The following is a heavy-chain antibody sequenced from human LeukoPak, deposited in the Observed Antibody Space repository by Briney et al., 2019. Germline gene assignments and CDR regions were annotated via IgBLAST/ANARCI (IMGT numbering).Heavy chain of an antibody. V-gene: IGHV1-69*13. CDR2: IIPIFGTA. CDR3: ARAKMYYYDSGGPHPFDY. J-gene: IGHJ4*02. Sequence: SVKVSCKASGYTFTSYGISWVRQAPGQGLEWMGGIIPIFGTANYAQKFQGRVTITADESTSTAYMELSSLRSEDTAVYYCARAKMYYYDSGGPHPFDYWGQGTLVTVSS. D-gene: IGHD3-22*01. CDR1: GYTFTSYG.